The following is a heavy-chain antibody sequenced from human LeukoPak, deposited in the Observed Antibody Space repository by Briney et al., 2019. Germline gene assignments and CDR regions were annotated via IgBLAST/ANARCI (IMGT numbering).Heavy chain of an antibody. V-gene: IGHV3-23*01. Sequence: PGGSLRLSCAASGFTFSSYAMSWVRQAPGKGLEWVSAISGSGGTTYYADSLKGRFSISRDNSKSTLFLQMNSLRVEDTAVYYCARCGTPNNFYYYGMDVWGQGTTVTVSS. CDR1: GFTFSSYA. CDR3: ARCGTPNNFYYYGMDV. J-gene: IGHJ6*02. CDR2: ISGSGGTT. D-gene: IGHD1-26*01.